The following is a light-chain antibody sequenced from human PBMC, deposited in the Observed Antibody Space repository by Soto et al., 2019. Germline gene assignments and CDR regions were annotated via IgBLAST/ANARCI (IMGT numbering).Light chain of an antibody. CDR3: QHYNSYSEA. CDR2: KAS. CDR1: HTISIW. J-gene: IGKJ1*01. Sequence: IQMTQSPSTLSASVGYRVTITCRASHTISIWLAWYQQKPGKAPKLLIYKASTLKSGVPSRFSGSGSGTEFTLTISSLQPDDFATYYCQHYNSYSEAFGQGTKVDIK. V-gene: IGKV1-5*03.